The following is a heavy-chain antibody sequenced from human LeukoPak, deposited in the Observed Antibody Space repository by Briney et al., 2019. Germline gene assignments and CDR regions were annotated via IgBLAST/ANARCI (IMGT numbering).Heavy chain of an antibody. Sequence: TSSETLSLTCTVSGGSMSSGGYYWSWIRQPPGKGLEWIVYICQSGSTYYNPSLKSRVTKSVDRSKNQLSLKLSSVTAADTAVYYCAFWGKGLDYWGQGTLVTVSS. V-gene: IGHV4-30-2*01. D-gene: IGHD3-16*01. CDR3: AFWGKGLDY. CDR1: GGSMSSGGYY. CDR2: ICQSGST. J-gene: IGHJ4*02.